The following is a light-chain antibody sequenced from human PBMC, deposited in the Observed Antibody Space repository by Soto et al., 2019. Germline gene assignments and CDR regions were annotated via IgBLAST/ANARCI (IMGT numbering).Light chain of an antibody. J-gene: IGLJ3*02. Sequence: HSVLTQPPSVSAAPGQKVTISCSGSSSNIGNNYVSWYQQLPGTAPKLLIYDNNKRPSGIPDRFSGSKSGTSATLGITGLQTGDEADYYCGTWDSSLRQVFGGGTKVTVL. CDR3: GTWDSSLRQV. CDR2: DNN. V-gene: IGLV1-51*01. CDR1: SSNIGNNY.